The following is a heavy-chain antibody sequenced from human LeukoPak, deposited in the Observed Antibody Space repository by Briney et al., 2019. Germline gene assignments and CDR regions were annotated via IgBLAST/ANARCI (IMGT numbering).Heavy chain of an antibody. CDR3: ARALEGWFGDLLSSNFDY. CDR1: GFTFSSYS. Sequence: NPGGSLRLYCAASGFTFSSYSMNWVRQAPGKGLEWGSSISSSSSYIYYADSVKGRFTISRDNAKNSLYLQMNSLRAEDTAVYYCARALEGWFGDLLSSNFDYWGQGTLVTVSS. J-gene: IGHJ4*02. CDR2: ISSSSSYI. V-gene: IGHV3-21*01. D-gene: IGHD3-10*01.